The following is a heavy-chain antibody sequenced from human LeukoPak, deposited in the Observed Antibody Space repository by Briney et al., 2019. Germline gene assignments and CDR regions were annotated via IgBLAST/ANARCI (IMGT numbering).Heavy chain of an antibody. D-gene: IGHD7-27*01. CDR1: GYSFTSYW. CDR3: ARPSELGMYAFDI. J-gene: IGHJ3*02. V-gene: IGHV5-51*01. Sequence: GESLKISCKGSGYSFTSYWIGWVRQMPGKGLEWMGIIYPGDSDTRYSPSFQGQVTISADKSISTAYLQWSSLKVSDTAMYYCARPSELGMYAFDIWGQGTMVTVSS. CDR2: IYPGDSDT.